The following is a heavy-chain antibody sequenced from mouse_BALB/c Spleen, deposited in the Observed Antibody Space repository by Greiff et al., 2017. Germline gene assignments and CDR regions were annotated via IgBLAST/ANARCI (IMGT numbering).Heavy chain of an antibody. Sequence: VHLVESGPGLVAPSQSLSITCTVSGFSLTDYGVSWIRQPPGKGLEWLGVIWGGGSTYYNSALKSRLSISKDNSKSQVFLKMNSLQTDDTAMYYCAKHWGYDPHYYAMDYWGQGTSVTVSS. V-gene: IGHV2-6-5*01. CDR1: GFSLTDYG. CDR2: IWGGGST. J-gene: IGHJ4*01. D-gene: IGHD2-2*01. CDR3: AKHWGYDPHYYAMDY.